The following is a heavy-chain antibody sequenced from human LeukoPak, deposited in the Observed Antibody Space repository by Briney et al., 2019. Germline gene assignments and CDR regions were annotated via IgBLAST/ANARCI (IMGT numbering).Heavy chain of an antibody. CDR1: GGSISSYY. D-gene: IGHD4-17*01. J-gene: IGHJ5*02. CDR3: ARDVYVDYDWFDP. CDR2: IYYSGST. Sequence: SETLSLTCTVSGGSISSYYWSWIRQPPGKGLEWLGYIYYSGSTNYNPSLKSRVTISVDTSKNQFSLKLSSVTAADTAVYYCARDVYVDYDWFDPWGEGTLVTVSS. V-gene: IGHV4-59*01.